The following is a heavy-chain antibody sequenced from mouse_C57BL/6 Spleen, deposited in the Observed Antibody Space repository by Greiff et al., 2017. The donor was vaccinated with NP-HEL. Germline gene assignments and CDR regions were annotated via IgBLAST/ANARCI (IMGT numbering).Heavy chain of an antibody. CDR3: ARRWLLAWFAY. CDR1: GYTFTDYY. D-gene: IGHD2-3*01. CDR2: INPYNGGT. J-gene: IGHJ3*01. V-gene: IGHV1-19*01. Sequence: EVQLQQSGPVLVKPGASVKMSCKASGYTFTDYYMNWVKQSHGKSLEWIGVINPYNGGTSYNQKFKGKATLTVDKSSSTAYMELNSLTSEDSAVYYCARRWLLAWFAYWGQGTLVTVSA.